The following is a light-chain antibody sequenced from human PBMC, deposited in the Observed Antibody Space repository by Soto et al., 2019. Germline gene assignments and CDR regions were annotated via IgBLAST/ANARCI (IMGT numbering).Light chain of an antibody. CDR3: QQYGSSPIT. CDR1: LSVSSGY. J-gene: IGKJ3*01. V-gene: IGKV3-20*01. Sequence: EIVLTQSPGTLSLSPGERATLSCRASLSVSSGYLAWYQQKPGQAPRLLIYGASSRATAIPDRFSGSGSGTDFTLNINRLEPEDFAVYYCQQYGSSPITFGPGTKVDIK. CDR2: GAS.